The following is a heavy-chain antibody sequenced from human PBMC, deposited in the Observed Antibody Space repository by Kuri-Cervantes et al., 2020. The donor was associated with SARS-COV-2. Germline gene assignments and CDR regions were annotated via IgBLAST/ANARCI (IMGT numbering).Heavy chain of an antibody. D-gene: IGHD5-18*01. CDR1: GFTFSSYG. J-gene: IGHJ4*02. CDR2: IWYDGSNK. Sequence: GESLKISWAASGFTFSSYGMHWVRQAPGKGPEWVAVIWYDGSNKYYADSVKGRFTISRDNSKNTLYLQMNSLRAEDTAVYYCAKGGYSYGYAGHFDYWGQGTLVTVSS. V-gene: IGHV3-30*02. CDR3: AKGGYSYGYAGHFDY.